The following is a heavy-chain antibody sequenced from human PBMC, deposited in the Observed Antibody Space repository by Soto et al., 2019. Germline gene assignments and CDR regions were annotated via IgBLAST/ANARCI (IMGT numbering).Heavy chain of an antibody. CDR3: ASPGQFLTMIVREGAFDI. D-gene: IGHD3-22*01. Sequence: VASVKVSCKASGGTSSSYAISWVRQAPGQGLEWMGGIIPIFGTANYAQKFQGRVTITADESTSTAYMELSSLRSEDTAVYYCASPGQFLTMIVREGAFDIWGQGTMVTVSS. CDR2: IIPIFGTA. V-gene: IGHV1-69*13. J-gene: IGHJ3*02. CDR1: GGTSSSYA.